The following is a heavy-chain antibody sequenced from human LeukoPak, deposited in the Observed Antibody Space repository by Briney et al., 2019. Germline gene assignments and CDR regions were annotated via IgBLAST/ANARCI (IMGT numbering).Heavy chain of an antibody. Sequence: PSQTLSLTCAVSGGSISSGGYSWSWIRQPPGKGLEWIGYIYHSGSTYYNPSLKSRVTISVDRSKNQFSLKLSSVTAADTAVYYCAGRGGYGASSFDPWGQGTLVTVSS. J-gene: IGHJ5*02. CDR2: IYHSGST. CDR1: GGSISSGGYS. V-gene: IGHV4-30-2*01. D-gene: IGHD5-12*01. CDR3: AGRGGYGASSFDP.